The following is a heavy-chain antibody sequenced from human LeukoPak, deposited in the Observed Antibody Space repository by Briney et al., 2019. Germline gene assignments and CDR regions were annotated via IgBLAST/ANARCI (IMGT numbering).Heavy chain of an antibody. Sequence: ASVKVSCKASGYTFTSYYMHWVRQAPGQGLEWMGIINPSGGSTSYAQKFQGRVTMTREMSTSTVYMELSSLRSEDTAVYYCARGYYGSGSYIDYYYYMDGWGKGTTVTVSS. CDR3: ARGYYGSGSYIDYYYYMDG. CDR1: GYTFTSYY. J-gene: IGHJ6*03. CDR2: INPSGGST. D-gene: IGHD3-10*01. V-gene: IGHV1-46*01.